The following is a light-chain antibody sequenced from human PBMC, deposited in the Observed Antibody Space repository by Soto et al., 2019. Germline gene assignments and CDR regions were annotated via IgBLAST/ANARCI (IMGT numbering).Light chain of an antibody. CDR3: QQRRSWPPTIT. CDR1: QSVSNNY. CDR2: GAS. J-gene: IGKJ5*01. Sequence: EIVLTQSPCTQSLSPGERATLSCRASQSVSNNYLGWYQQKPGQAPRLLIYGASRRATGIPDRFSGSGSGTDFTLTISRLEPEDFAVYYCQQRRSWPPTITVGQGTRLEIK. V-gene: IGKV3D-20*02.